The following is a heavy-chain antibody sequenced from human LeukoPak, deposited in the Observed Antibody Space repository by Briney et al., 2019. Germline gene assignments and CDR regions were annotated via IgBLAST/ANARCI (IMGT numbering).Heavy chain of an antibody. CDR2: IYYSGST. V-gene: IGHV4-59*01. CDR1: GGSISSYY. CDR3: ASFYYYGSGSYLSWFDP. J-gene: IGHJ5*02. Sequence: SETLSLTCTVSGGSISSYYWSWIRQPPGKGLGWIGYIYYSGSTNYNPSLKSRVTISVDTSKNQFSLKLSSVTAADTAVYYCASFYYYGSGSYLSWFDPWGQGTLVTVSS. D-gene: IGHD3-10*01.